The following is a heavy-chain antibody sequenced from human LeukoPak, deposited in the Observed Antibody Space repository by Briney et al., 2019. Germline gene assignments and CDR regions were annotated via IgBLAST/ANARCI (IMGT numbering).Heavy chain of an antibody. Sequence: ASVTVSFTPSGYTFTNYGVSWVGPAPEQGVGWMGWISGHNGETNYSQEFQERVTMTTDTSTSTAYMELTSLRSDDTAVYYCARVVSGSGYSIYWGQGTLVTVSS. D-gene: IGHD3-22*01. J-gene: IGHJ4*02. V-gene: IGHV1-18*01. CDR1: GYTFTNYG. CDR2: ISGHNGET. CDR3: ARVVSGSGYSIY.